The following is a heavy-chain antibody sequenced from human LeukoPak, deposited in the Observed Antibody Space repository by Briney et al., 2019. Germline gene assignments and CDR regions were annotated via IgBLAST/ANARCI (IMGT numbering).Heavy chain of an antibody. CDR1: GYSFTTYY. J-gene: IGHJ5*02. CDR3: ATDLTPRAAAAPRWFDP. V-gene: IGHV1-46*01. Sequence: ASVKVSCKASGYSFTTYYIHWVRQAPGQGLEWMGVINPSGGSTSFAQKFQARLTMTRDTSTSTVYMELSGLSSEDTAVYYCATDLTPRAAAAPRWFDPWGQGTLVTVSS. D-gene: IGHD6-13*01. CDR2: INPSGGST.